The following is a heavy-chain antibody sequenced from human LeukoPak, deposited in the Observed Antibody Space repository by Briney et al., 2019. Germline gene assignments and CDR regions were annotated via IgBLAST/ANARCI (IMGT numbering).Heavy chain of an antibody. Sequence: ATVKVSCKASGYTFTGYYMHWVRQAPGQGLEWMGWINPNSGGTNYAQKFRGRVTMTRDTSISTAYMELSRLRSDDTAVYYCARSWRFCSGDSCYPIDYWGQGTLVTVSS. CDR3: ARSWRFCSGDSCYPIDY. CDR1: GYTFTGYY. CDR2: INPNSGGT. D-gene: IGHD2-15*01. J-gene: IGHJ4*02. V-gene: IGHV1-2*02.